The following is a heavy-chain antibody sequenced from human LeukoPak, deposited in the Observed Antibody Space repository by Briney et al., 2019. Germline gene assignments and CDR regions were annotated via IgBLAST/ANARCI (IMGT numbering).Heavy chain of an antibody. CDR3: ARGGYSGYDGAYGMDV. J-gene: IGHJ6*02. V-gene: IGHV1-69*06. CDR1: GGTFSSYA. Sequence: GASVKVSCKASGGTFSSYAISWVRQAPGQGLEWMGGIIPRFGTANYAQKFQGRVTITADKSTSTAYMELSSLRSEDTAVYYCARGGYSGYDGAYGMDVWGQGTTVTVSS. CDR2: IIPRFGTA. D-gene: IGHD5-12*01.